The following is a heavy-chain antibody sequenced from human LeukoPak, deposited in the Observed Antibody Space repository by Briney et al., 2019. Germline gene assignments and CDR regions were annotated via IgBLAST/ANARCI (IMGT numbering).Heavy chain of an antibody. J-gene: IGHJ6*03. CDR1: GYTFTGYY. V-gene: IGHV1-2*02. CDR3: ARDPLVGYYYMDV. CDR2: INPNSGGT. Sequence: ASVKISCKASGYTFTGYYMHWVRQAPGQGLEWMGWINPNSGGTNYAQKFQGRVTMTRDTSISTAYMELSRLRSDDTAVYYCARDPLVGYYYMDVWGKGTKLTVSS.